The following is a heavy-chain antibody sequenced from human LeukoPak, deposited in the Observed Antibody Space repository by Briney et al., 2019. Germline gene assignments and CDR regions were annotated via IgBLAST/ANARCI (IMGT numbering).Heavy chain of an antibody. J-gene: IGHJ4*02. CDR2: VNSDGGST. CDR1: GFTFSSYW. V-gene: IGHV3-74*01. D-gene: IGHD6-6*01. CDR3: ARPLSGYSSSLGY. Sequence: QPGGSLRLSCAASGFTFSSYWMHWVRQAPGKGLVWVSRVNSDGGSTTYGDSVKGRFTISRDNAKNTLYLQMNSLRAEDTAVYYCARPLSGYSSSLGYWGQGTLVTVSS.